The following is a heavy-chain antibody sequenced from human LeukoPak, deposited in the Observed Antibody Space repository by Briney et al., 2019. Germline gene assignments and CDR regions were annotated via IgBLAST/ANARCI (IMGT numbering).Heavy chain of an antibody. J-gene: IGHJ4*02. CDR1: GFPFSRYW. CDR2: INSDGRST. CDR3: ARVIYSGNYLIDY. Sequence: GGSLRLSCAASGFPFSRYWMHWVRQAPGKGLVWVSRINSDGRSTHYADSVKGRFTISRDNVKNTLYLQMNRQTAEDTAVYYCARVIYSGNYLIDYWGQGTLVTVSS. D-gene: IGHD1-26*01. V-gene: IGHV3-74*01.